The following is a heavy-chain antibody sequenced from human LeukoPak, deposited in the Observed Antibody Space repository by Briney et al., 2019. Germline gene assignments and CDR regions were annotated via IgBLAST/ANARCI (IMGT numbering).Heavy chain of an antibody. D-gene: IGHD3-10*01. CDR1: GYSFTSYW. Sequence: GQSLKISCKGSGYSFTSYWIGWVRQMPGKGLEWMGIIYPGDSDTRYSPSFQGQVTISADKSISTAYLQWSSLKASDTAMYYCARSITYYYGSVSYLVDYWGQGTLVTVSS. J-gene: IGHJ4*02. CDR3: ARSITYYYGSVSYLVDY. CDR2: IYPGDSDT. V-gene: IGHV5-51*01.